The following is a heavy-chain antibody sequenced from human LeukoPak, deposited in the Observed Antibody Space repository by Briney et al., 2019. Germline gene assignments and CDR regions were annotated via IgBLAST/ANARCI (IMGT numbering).Heavy chain of an antibody. D-gene: IGHD6-6*01. CDR1: GFTFSSYA. J-gene: IGHJ4*02. CDR2: ISSNGGST. Sequence: PGGSLRLSCAASGFTFSSYAMHRVRQAPGKGLEYVSAISSNGGSTYYANSVKGRFTISRDNSKNTLYLQMGSLRAEDMAVYYCARPRGYSSSAGTRPYYFDYWGQGTLVTVSS. V-gene: IGHV3-64*01. CDR3: ARPRGYSSSAGTRPYYFDY.